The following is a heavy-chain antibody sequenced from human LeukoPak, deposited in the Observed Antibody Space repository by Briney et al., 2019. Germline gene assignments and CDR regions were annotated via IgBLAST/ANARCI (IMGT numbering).Heavy chain of an antibody. CDR1: GYTFTSYY. V-gene: IGHV1-46*01. CDR2: INPSGGST. J-gene: IGHJ6*03. Sequence: GASMKVSCKASGYTFTSYYMHWVRQAPGQGPEWMGIINPSGGSTSYAQKFQGRVTMTRDMSTSTVYMELSSLRSEDTAVYYCARGPYYYDSSGYYLGHYYYYMDVWGKGTTVTISS. D-gene: IGHD3-22*01. CDR3: ARGPYYYDSSGYYLGHYYYYMDV.